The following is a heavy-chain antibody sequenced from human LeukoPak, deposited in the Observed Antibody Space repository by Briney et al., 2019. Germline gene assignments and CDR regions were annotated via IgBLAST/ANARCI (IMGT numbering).Heavy chain of an antibody. Sequence: GGSLRLSCVASGFTFSNYWMHWVRQPPGKGLVWVSRIYVDGRTTNYADSVKGRFTISRDNAKNTVYLEMNSLSVEDTATYYCIRDFRSADLRGQGTLVTVTS. CDR1: GFTFSNYW. CDR3: IRDFRSADL. J-gene: IGHJ5*02. V-gene: IGHV3-74*01. CDR2: IYVDGRTT.